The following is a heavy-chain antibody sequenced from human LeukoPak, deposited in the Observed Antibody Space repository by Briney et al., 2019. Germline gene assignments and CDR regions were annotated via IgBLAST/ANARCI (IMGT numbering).Heavy chain of an antibody. J-gene: IGHJ4*02. V-gene: IGHV4-39*07. D-gene: IGHD3-16*02. Sequence: PSETLSLTCTVSGDSISTSSFCWGWIRQPPGGGLEWIGSIYYSGTTYYNPSLKSRVTISVDTSKNQFSLKLTSVTAADTAVYYCARYDVWGSYRAFDYWGQGTLVTVFS. CDR2: IYYSGTT. CDR1: GDSISTSSFC. CDR3: ARYDVWGSYRAFDY.